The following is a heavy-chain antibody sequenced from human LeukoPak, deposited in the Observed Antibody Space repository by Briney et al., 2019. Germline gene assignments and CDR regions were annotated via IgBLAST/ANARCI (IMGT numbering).Heavy chain of an antibody. V-gene: IGHV3-7*03. CDR1: GFTFSSYW. D-gene: IGHD6-19*01. CDR2: IKHDGSEK. J-gene: IGHJ6*03. Sequence: PGGSLRLSCAASGFTFSSYWMSWVRQAPGKGLEWVANIKHDGSEKYYVDSVKGRFTISRDNAKNSLYLQMNSLRAEDTAVYYCARSAEPGIAVAETYYYMDVWGKGTTVTVSS. CDR3: ARSAEPGIAVAETYYYMDV.